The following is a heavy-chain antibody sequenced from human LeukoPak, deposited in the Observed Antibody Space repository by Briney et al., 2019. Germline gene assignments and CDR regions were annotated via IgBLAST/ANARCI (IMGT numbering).Heavy chain of an antibody. Sequence: ASVKVSCKASGGTFSSYAISWVRQAPGQGLEWMGWISAYNGNTNYAQKLQGRVTMTTDTSTSTAYMELRSLRSDDTAVYYCARVPYGSGSYYTAPYFDYWGQGTLVTVSS. CDR3: ARVPYGSGSYYTAPYFDY. CDR2: ISAYNGNT. V-gene: IGHV1-18*01. J-gene: IGHJ4*02. D-gene: IGHD3-10*01. CDR1: GGTFSSYA.